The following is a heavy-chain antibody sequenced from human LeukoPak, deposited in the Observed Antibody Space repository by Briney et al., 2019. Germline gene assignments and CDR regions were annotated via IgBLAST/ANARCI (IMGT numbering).Heavy chain of an antibody. J-gene: IGHJ5*02. CDR3: ARRLGYCSSTSCYYWFDP. CDR1: GGSFSGYY. Sequence: SETLSLTCAVYGGSFSGYYWSWIRQPPGKGLEWIGEINHSGSTNYNPSLKSRVTISVDTSKNQFSLKLSSVTAADTAVYYCARRLGYCSSTSCYYWFDPWGQGTLVTVSS. D-gene: IGHD2-2*01. CDR2: INHSGST. V-gene: IGHV4-34*01.